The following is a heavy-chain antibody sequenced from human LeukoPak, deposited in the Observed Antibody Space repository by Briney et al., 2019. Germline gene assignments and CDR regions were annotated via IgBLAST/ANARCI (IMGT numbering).Heavy chain of an antibody. V-gene: IGHV3-23*01. Sequence: GGSLRLSCAASGFTFSRYEMNWVRQAPGKGLEWVSLISGSTGSTYYADSMKGRFTISRDNSKNTLYLQVNSLRAEDTAMYYCARNILFAFDIWGQGTMVTVSS. CDR2: ISGSTGST. CDR3: ARNILFAFDI. D-gene: IGHD2/OR15-2a*01. CDR1: GFTFSRYE. J-gene: IGHJ3*02.